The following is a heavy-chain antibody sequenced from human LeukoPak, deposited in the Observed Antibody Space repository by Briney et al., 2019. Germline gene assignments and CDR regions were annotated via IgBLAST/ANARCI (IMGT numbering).Heavy chain of an antibody. CDR2: TYYRSKWSN. CDR1: GDSVSSNLAT. J-gene: IGHJ4*02. CDR3: ARALGVVFDY. V-gene: IGHV6-1*01. Sequence: SQTLSLTCVIYGDSVSSNLATWNWIRQSPSRGLERLGRTYYRSKWSNDYAVSVSSRLTINPDTSKNHFSLQLRFVTPEDTALYFCARALGVVFDYWGQGTLVTVSS. D-gene: IGHD2-8*01.